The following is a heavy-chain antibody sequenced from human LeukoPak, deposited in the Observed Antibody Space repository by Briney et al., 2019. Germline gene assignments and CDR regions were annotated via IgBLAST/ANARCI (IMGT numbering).Heavy chain of an antibody. V-gene: IGHV3-30*02. CDR1: GFTFSSYG. CDR3: AKGGKYDILTGFPRSRLLGDY. D-gene: IGHD3-9*01. Sequence: GGSLRLSCAASGFTFSSYGMHWVRQASGKGLEWVAFIRYDGSNKHYADYLKGRFTISRDNSKNTLSLQMNSLRAEDTAVYYCAKGGKYDILTGFPRSRLLGDYWGQGTLVTVSS. CDR2: IRYDGSNK. J-gene: IGHJ4*02.